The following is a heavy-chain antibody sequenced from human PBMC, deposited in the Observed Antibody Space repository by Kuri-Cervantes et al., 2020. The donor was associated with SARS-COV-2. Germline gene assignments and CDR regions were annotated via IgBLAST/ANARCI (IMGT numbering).Heavy chain of an antibody. J-gene: IGHJ4*02. CDR3: ARGDPIVVVIASL. D-gene: IGHD2-21*01. V-gene: IGHV4-59*11. CDR2: IYYSGST. CDR1: GGSISSHY. Sequence: SEPLSPTCTVSGGSISSHYWSWIRQPPGKGLEWIGYIYYSGSTNYNPSLKSRVTISVDTSRNQFSLKLSSVTAADTAVYYCARGDPIVVVIASLWGQGTLVTVSS.